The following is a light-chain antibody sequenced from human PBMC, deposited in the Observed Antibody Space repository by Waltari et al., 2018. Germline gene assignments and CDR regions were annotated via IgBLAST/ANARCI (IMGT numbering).Light chain of an antibody. V-gene: IGKV2-28*01. CDR2: LAS. CDR1: QSLLHSNGYNY. Sequence: DIVMTQSPLSLPVTPGEPASISCRSSQSLLHSNGYNYLYRYVQKPGQSPQILIYLASNRASGVPDRFSGSGSGADFTLKISRVEAEDVGIYYCIEALQTAAFGQGTRLEMK. J-gene: IGKJ5*01. CDR3: IEALQTAA.